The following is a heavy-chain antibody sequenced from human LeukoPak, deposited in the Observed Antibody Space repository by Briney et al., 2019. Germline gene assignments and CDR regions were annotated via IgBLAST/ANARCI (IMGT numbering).Heavy chain of an antibody. CDR1: GFTFSSYG. V-gene: IGHV3-30*18. CDR3: AKVYDSSGYYYYYYYMDV. J-gene: IGHJ6*03. CDR2: ISYDGSNK. Sequence: GGSLRLSCAASGFTFSSYGMHWVRQAPGKGLEWVAVISYDGSNKYYADSVKGRFTISRDNTKNTLYLQMNSLRAEDTAVYYCAKVYDSSGYYYYYYYMDVWGKGTTVTISS. D-gene: IGHD3-22*01.